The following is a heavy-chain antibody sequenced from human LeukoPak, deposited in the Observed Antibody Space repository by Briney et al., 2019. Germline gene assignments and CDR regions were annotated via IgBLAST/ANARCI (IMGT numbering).Heavy chain of an antibody. V-gene: IGHV1-69*04. CDR2: IIPILGIA. CDR1: GGTFSSYA. Sequence: VASVKVSCKASGGTFSSYAISWVRQAPGQGLEWMGRIIPILGIANYAQKLQGRVTITADKSTSTAYMELSSLRSEDTAVYYCARSSYMTTVLGGWFDPWGQGTLVTVSS. D-gene: IGHD4-11*01. J-gene: IGHJ5*02. CDR3: ARSSYMTTVLGGWFDP.